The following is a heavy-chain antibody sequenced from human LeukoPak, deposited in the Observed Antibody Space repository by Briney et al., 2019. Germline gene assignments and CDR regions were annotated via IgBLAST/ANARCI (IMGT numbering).Heavy chain of an antibody. CDR1: GYTFTGYY. J-gene: IGHJ4*02. D-gene: IGHD3-22*01. CDR2: INPNSGGT. V-gene: IGHV1-2*02. Sequence: ASVKVSCKASGYTFTGYYMHWVRQAPGQGLEWMGWINPNSGGTNYAQKFQGRVTMTRDTSISTAYMELSRLRSDDTAVYYCVNGPYYYDSSSYYKNWGQGTLVTVSS. CDR3: VNGPYYYDSSSYYKN.